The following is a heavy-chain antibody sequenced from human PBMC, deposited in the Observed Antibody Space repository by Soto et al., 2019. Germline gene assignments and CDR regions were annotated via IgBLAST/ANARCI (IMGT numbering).Heavy chain of an antibody. CDR2: IGSAGDS. J-gene: IGHJ6*02. CDR3: ARGSKGTYGMDV. D-gene: IGHD3-10*01. CDR1: GYTFRSYD. Sequence: GGSLRLSCAASGYTFRSYDMHWVRQVTGKGLEWVSVIGSAGDSNYAPSVKGRFTISRENAKNSLYLQMNSLRAGDTAVYYCARGSKGTYGMDVWGQGTTVTVSS. V-gene: IGHV3-13*01.